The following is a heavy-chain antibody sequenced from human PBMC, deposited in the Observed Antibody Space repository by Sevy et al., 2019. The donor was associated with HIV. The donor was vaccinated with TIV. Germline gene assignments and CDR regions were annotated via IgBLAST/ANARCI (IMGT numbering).Heavy chain of an antibody. D-gene: IGHD4-17*01. CDR1: GFTFSDYY. Sequence: GGSLSLSCAASGFTFSDYYMSWIRQAPGKGLEWLVYISGSDGTIYYADSVKGRFTISRDNAKNSLYLQMNSLRAEDTAVYYCARDHVKDGDLGDYYYFAMDVWGQGTTVTVSS. J-gene: IGHJ6*02. CDR3: ARDHVKDGDLGDYYYFAMDV. CDR2: ISGSDGTI. V-gene: IGHV3-11*01.